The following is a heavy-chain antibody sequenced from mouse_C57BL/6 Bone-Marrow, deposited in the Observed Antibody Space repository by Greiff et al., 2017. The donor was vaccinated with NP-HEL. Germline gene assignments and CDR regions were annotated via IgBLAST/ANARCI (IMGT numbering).Heavy chain of an antibody. Sequence: EVQRVESGGDLVKPGGSLKLSCAASGFTFSSYGMSWVRQTPDKRLEWVATISSGGSYTYYPDSVKGRFTISRDNAKNTLYLQMSSLKSEDTAMYYCVYYGSSYHYYYAMDYWGQGTSVTVSS. J-gene: IGHJ4*01. CDR3: VYYGSSYHYYYAMDY. V-gene: IGHV5-6*01. D-gene: IGHD1-1*01. CDR2: ISSGGSYT. CDR1: GFTFSSYG.